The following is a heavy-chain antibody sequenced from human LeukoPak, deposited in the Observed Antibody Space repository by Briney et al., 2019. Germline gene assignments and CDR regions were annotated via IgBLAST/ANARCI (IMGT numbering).Heavy chain of an antibody. V-gene: IGHV1-18*01. Sequence: VASVKVSCKASGYTFTSSGISWARQAPAQGLEGMGWISTHDVNTKYAQKLQGRVTLTTDTSTSTAYMELRSLRSDDTAVYYCATDLGYCSSTTCDTFDYWGQGTLVTVSS. CDR2: ISTHDVNT. CDR3: ATDLGYCSSTTCDTFDY. CDR1: GYTFTSSG. J-gene: IGHJ4*02. D-gene: IGHD2-2*01.